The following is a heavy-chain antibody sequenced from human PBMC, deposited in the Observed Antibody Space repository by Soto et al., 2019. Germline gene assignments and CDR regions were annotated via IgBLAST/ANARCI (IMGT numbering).Heavy chain of an antibody. CDR2: IYSSGNT. D-gene: IGHD2-2*01. CDR3: ARGQRVSDWFDP. J-gene: IGHJ5*02. V-gene: IGHV4-4*07. CDR1: GGTISGYY. Sequence: QVHLQESGPGLVKPSETLSLTCSVSGGTISGYYWTWIRQPDGKGLEWIGRIYSSGNTKYNPSLQSRVTMSLDTSNNQFSLRLTSFTAADTAVYYCARGQRVSDWFDPWGQGTLVTVSS.